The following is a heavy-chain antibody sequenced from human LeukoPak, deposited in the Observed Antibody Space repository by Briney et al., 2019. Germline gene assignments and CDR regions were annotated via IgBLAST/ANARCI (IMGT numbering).Heavy chain of an antibody. Sequence: VASVKVSCKASGYTFTSYGISWVRQAPGEGLEWMGWISAYNGNTDYAQKLQGRVTMTRDTSISTAYMELSRLRSDDTAVYFCARGDFKSGMWGQGTMVSVSS. CDR1: GYTFTSYG. J-gene: IGHJ3*01. V-gene: IGHV1-18*01. CDR2: ISAYNGNT. CDR3: ARGDFKSGM. D-gene: IGHD1-26*01.